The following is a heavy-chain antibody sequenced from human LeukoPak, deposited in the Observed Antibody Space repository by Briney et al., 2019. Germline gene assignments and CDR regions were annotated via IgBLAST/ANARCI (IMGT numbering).Heavy chain of an antibody. D-gene: IGHD3-10*01. Sequence: GGSLRLSCAASGFTFSSYGMHWVRQAPGKGLEWVAVISYDGSNKYYADSVKGRFTISRDNSKNTLYLQMNSLRAEDTAVYYCARGPMVRGVITHGYYYYGMDVWGQGTTVTVSS. CDR1: GFTFSSYG. J-gene: IGHJ6*02. V-gene: IGHV3-30*03. CDR2: ISYDGSNK. CDR3: ARGPMVRGVITHGYYYYGMDV.